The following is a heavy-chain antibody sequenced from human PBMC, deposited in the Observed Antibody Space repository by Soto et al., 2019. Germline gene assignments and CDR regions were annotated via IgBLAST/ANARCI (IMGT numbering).Heavy chain of an antibody. CDR3: ARGPRRGGVYF. Sequence: ASVKVSCKAAAYTFTSYDINWVRQAPGQDFEWMGWMNPNNGNTAYAQKFQGRVTMTRDTSKSTAFMELSSLTSEDTAVYYCARGPRRGGVYFWGQGTLVTVSS. J-gene: IGHJ4*02. CDR1: AYTFTSYD. CDR2: MNPNNGNT. D-gene: IGHD3-16*01. V-gene: IGHV1-8*01.